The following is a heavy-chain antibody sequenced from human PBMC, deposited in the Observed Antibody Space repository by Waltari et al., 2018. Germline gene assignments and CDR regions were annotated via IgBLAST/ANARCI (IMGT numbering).Heavy chain of an antibody. J-gene: IGHJ4*02. CDR3: ARDLYYDSSGYADY. V-gene: IGHV3-30-3*01. D-gene: IGHD3-22*01. CDR1: GFTFSSYA. CDR2: ISYDGSNK. Sequence: QVQLVESGGGVVQPGRSLRLSCAASGFTFSSYAMHWVRQAPGKGLEWVAVISYDGSNKYYADSVKGRFTISRDNSKTTLYLQMNSLRAEDTAVYYCARDLYYDSSGYADYWGQGTLVTVSS.